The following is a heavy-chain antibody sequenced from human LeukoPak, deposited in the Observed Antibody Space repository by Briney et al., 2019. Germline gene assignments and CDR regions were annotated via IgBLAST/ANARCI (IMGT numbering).Heavy chain of an antibody. V-gene: IGHV3-21*01. CDR3: ARGATDTTRWFDP. CDR1: GFTFGSYG. CDR2: ITATSSST. Sequence: KPGGSLRLSCAASGFTFGSYGMSWVRQAPGKGLEWVSAITATSSSTHDADSVQGRFTISRDNAKNSLYLQMNGLRADDTVTYYCARGATDTTRWFDPWGQGTLVTVSS. D-gene: IGHD1-7*01. J-gene: IGHJ5*02.